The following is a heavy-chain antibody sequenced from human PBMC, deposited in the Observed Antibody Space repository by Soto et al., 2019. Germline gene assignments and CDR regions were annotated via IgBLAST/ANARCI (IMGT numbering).Heavy chain of an antibody. CDR3: AKDHFDWLLPHY. Sequence: PGGSLRLSCAASGFTFSSYAMSWVRQAPGKGLEWFSAISGSGGSTYYADSVKGRFTISRDNSKNTLYLQMNSLRAEDTAVYYCAKDHFDWLLPHYWGQGTLVTVSS. CDR2: ISGSGGST. J-gene: IGHJ4*02. D-gene: IGHD3-9*01. V-gene: IGHV3-23*01. CDR1: GFTFSSYA.